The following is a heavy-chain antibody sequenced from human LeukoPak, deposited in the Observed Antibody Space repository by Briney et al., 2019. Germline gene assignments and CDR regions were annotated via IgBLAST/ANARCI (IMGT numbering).Heavy chain of an antibody. J-gene: IGHJ3*02. CDR2: ISGSGGST. CDR3: ARDLEMATPSFDI. D-gene: IGHD5-24*01. V-gene: IGHV3-23*01. Sequence: PGRSLRLSCAASGFTFDDYAMHWVRQAPGKGLEWVSAISGSGGSTYYADSVKGRFTISRDNSKNTLYLQMNGLRAEDTAVYYCARDLEMATPSFDIWGQGTMVTVSS. CDR1: GFTFDDYA.